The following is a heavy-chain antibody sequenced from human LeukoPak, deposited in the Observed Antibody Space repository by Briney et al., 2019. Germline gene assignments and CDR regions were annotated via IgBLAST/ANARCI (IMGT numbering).Heavy chain of an antibody. J-gene: IGHJ4*02. CDR2: ISSSSDII. CDR3: AKDHSHGGPDYFDY. CDR1: GFAFSTRS. V-gene: IGHV3-48*04. D-gene: IGHD4-11*01. Sequence: PGGSLRLSCAASGFAFSTRSMNWVRQAPGKGLEWVSYISSSSDIIHYADSVKGRFTISRDSAKNSLYLQMNSLRAEDTALYYCAKDHSHGGPDYFDYWGQGALVTVSS.